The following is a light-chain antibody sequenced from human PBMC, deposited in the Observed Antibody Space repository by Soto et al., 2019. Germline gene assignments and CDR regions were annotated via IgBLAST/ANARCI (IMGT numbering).Light chain of an antibody. Sequence: EIVMTQSPSTLSVSPLERSTLSCRASQSVSNNLAWYQQKPGQAPRLLIYDASTRATGVTPRFSGSGSGTEFTLTISSLQSEDFAVYYCQQYNEWPPFTFGPGTKVDIK. CDR2: DAS. J-gene: IGKJ3*01. CDR1: QSVSNN. CDR3: QQYNEWPPFT. V-gene: IGKV3-15*01.